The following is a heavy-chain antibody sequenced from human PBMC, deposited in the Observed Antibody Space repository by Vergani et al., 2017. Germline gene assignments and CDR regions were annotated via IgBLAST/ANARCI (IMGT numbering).Heavy chain of an antibody. CDR3: AKDRAGGSRSSRWFEP. CDR1: GYSFTSYW. Sequence: EVQLVQSGAEVKKPGESLKISCKGSGYSFTSYWMSWVRQAPGKGLEWVANIKQDGSEKYYVDSVKGRFTISRDNAKNSLYLQMNSLRAEDTAVYYCAKDRAGGSRSSRWFEPWGQGTLVAVSS. CDR2: IKQDGSEK. D-gene: IGHD2-15*01. V-gene: IGHV3-7*01. J-gene: IGHJ5*02.